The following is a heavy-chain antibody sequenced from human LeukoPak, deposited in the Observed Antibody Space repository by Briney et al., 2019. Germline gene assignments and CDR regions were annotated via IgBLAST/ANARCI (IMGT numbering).Heavy chain of an antibody. CDR2: IYSGGNT. CDR3: ARRAGEYSHPYDY. V-gene: IGHV3-53*01. Sequence: GGSLRLSCTVSGFTVCSNSWSWVRQAPGKGLEWVSFIYSGGNTHYSDSVTGRFTISRDNSKNTLYLQMNSLRAEDTAIYYCARRAGEYSHPYDYWGQGTLVTVSS. D-gene: IGHD2-15*01. CDR1: GFTVCSNS. J-gene: IGHJ4*02.